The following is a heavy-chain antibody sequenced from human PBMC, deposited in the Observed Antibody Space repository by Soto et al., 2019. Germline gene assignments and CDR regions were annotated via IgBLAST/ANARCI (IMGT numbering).Heavy chain of an antibody. CDR1: GFTFSSYA. CDR3: AKAYSRSYSMGFDY. J-gene: IGHJ4*02. D-gene: IGHD1-26*01. Sequence: EVQLLESGGGLVQPGVSLRLSCAASGFTFSSYAMSWVRQAPGKGLEWVSAISGSGGSTYYADSVKGRFTISRDNSKNTLYLQMNCLRAEDTAVYYCAKAYSRSYSMGFDYWGQGTLVTVSS. V-gene: IGHV3-23*01. CDR2: ISGSGGST.